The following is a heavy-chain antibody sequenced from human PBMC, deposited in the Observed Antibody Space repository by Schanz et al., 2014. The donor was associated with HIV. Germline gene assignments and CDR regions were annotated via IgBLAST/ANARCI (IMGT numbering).Heavy chain of an antibody. CDR3: ARGPYSSGWAGFDY. J-gene: IGHJ4*02. D-gene: IGHD6-19*01. CDR2: IKQDGTEM. V-gene: IGHV3-7*01. Sequence: EVQLVESGGGLVQPGGSLRLSCVASGVTFSNYWMTWVRHVSGKGLEWVANIKQDGTEMYYVDSVKGRFTISRDNAKNSLYLQMNNLRVEDTAVYYCARGPYSSGWAGFDYWGQGTLVTVSS. CDR1: GVTFSNYW.